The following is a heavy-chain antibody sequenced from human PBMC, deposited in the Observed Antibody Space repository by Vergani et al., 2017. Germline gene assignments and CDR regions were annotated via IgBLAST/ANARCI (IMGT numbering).Heavy chain of an antibody. CDR3: ARDFRVDVTAEFEY. J-gene: IGHJ4*02. Sequence: QVQLVQSGPEMKKSGASVRVSCTTSGYTFTGFHIHWGRQAPGQGLQWLGWINPYSGATTYEQDFHGRVTMTWDTSISTAYLNFNRVTSADTALYFCARDFRVDVTAEFEYWGQGTLVIASS. D-gene: IGHD3-3*01. V-gene: IGHV1-2*02. CDR1: GYTFTGFH. CDR2: INPYSGAT.